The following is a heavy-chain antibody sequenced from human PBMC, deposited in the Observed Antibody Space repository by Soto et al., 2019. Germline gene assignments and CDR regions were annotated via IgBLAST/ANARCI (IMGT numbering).Heavy chain of an antibody. Sequence: GGSLRLSCAASGFTFNRYGMSWVRQAPGKGLEWVSAISASGDNTYYADSVKGRFTISRDSSNNTLYLQMNSLRAEDTAVYYCAKAFIRFLEWSTTYYFDYWGQGTLVTVSS. CDR3: AKAFIRFLEWSTTYYFDY. V-gene: IGHV3-23*01. D-gene: IGHD3-3*01. J-gene: IGHJ4*02. CDR2: ISASGDNT. CDR1: GFTFNRYG.